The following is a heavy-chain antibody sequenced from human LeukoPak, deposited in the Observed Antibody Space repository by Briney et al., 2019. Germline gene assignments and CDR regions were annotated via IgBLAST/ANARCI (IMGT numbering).Heavy chain of an antibody. J-gene: IGHJ4*02. CDR3: AKHFCTGLDCSLFDS. CDR1: GFTMSHYG. V-gene: IGHV3-23*01. CDR2: IRSAVETT. Sequence: GGSLRLSCAASGFTMSHYGVSWVRQAPGKGLEWISGIRSAVETTHYADSVKGRFIISRDNSKNALSLQLNSLRPEDTALYYCAKHFCTGLDCSLFDSWGQGTLVTVSS. D-gene: IGHD3/OR15-3a*01.